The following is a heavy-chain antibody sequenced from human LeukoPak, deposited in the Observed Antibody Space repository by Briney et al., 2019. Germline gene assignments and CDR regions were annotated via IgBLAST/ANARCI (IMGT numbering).Heavy chain of an antibody. Sequence: SVKVSCKASGGTFSSYTISWVRQAPGQGLEWMGRIIPILGIANYAQKFQGRVTITADKSTSTAYMELSSLRSEDTAVYYCARHRDYYGSSGSIGGGDYWGQGTLVTVSS. CDR1: GGTFSSYT. V-gene: IGHV1-69*02. J-gene: IGHJ4*02. CDR3: ARHRDYYGSSGSIGGGDY. CDR2: IIPILGIA. D-gene: IGHD3-22*01.